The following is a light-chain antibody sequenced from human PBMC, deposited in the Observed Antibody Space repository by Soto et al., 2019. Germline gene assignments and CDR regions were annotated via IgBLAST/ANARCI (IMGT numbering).Light chain of an antibody. V-gene: IGKV3-11*01. CDR1: QSVSNY. J-gene: IGKJ5*01. CDR2: DAS. Sequence: EIVLTQSPATLSLSPGEGATLSCRASQSVSNYLAWFQQKPGQAPRLLIYDASDRATGIPARFSGSGSGTDFTLTISSLEPEDFAVYYCQHRRNWRITFGQGTRLEIK. CDR3: QHRRNWRIT.